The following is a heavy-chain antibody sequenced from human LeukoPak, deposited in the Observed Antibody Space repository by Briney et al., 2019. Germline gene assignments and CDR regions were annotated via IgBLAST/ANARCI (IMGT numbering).Heavy chain of an antibody. CDR1: GFTFSTNS. J-gene: IGHJ4*02. CDR2: ISSSSSYI. Sequence: GGSLRLSCAASGFTFSTNSMNWVRQAPGKGLGWVSSISSSSSYIYYADSVKGRFTISRDNAKKSLFLDMNSLRAEDTAVYYCAKDGGRGLTLDYWGQGTLVTVSS. CDR3: AKDGGRGLTLDY. D-gene: IGHD3-16*01. V-gene: IGHV3-21*01.